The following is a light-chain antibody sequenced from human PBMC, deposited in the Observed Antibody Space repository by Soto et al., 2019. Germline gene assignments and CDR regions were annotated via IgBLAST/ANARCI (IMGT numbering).Light chain of an antibody. Sequence: QSALTQPASVSGSPGQTITISCSGTSSDVGGYNYVSWYQQHPGNAPKLMIYEGSNRPSGVSNRFSGSKSGNTASLTISGLLAEDEADYYCSSYTSSSSLEVFGGGTKLTVL. CDR3: SSYTSSSSLEV. CDR1: SSDVGGYNY. J-gene: IGLJ3*02. CDR2: EGS. V-gene: IGLV2-14*01.